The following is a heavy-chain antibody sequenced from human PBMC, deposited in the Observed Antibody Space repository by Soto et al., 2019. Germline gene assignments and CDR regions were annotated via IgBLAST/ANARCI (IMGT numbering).Heavy chain of an antibody. V-gene: IGHV1-69*02. D-gene: IGHD3-3*01. Sequence: QVQLVQSGAEVKKPGSSVKVSCKASGGTFSSYTISWVRQAPGQGLEWMGRIIPILGIANYAQKFQGRVTITADKSTSTAYMELSSLRSEDTAVYYCARGGHYDAYRSYYYSYMDVWGKGTTVTVSS. CDR1: GGTFSSYT. J-gene: IGHJ6*03. CDR3: ARGGHYDAYRSYYYSYMDV. CDR2: IIPILGIA.